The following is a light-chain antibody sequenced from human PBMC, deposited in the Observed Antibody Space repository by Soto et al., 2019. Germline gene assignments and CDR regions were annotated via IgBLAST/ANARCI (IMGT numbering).Light chain of an antibody. CDR2: EVS. V-gene: IGLV2-14*01. CDR1: TSDVGAYNY. J-gene: IGLJ1*01. Sequence: QSVLTQPASVSGSPGQSITISCTGSTSDVGAYNYVSWYKHHPGQAPQLMIYEVSNRPSGVSNRFSGSKSGNTASLTISGLQADDEGDYYCQSYDSSLSNSGCVFGTGTKVTVL. CDR3: QSYDSSLSNSGCV.